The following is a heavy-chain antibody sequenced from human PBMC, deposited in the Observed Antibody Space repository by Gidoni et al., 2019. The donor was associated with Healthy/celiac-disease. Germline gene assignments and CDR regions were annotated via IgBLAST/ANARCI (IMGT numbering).Heavy chain of an antibody. CDR1: GFTFSSHS. Sequence: EVQLVESGGGLVQPGGSLRLSCAASGFTFSSHSMNWVRQAPGKGLEWVSYISSSSSTIYYADSVKGRFTISRDNAKNSLYLQMNSLRDEDTAVYYCARKILTGLSYYYYYGMDVWGQGTTVTVSS. CDR2: ISSSSSTI. D-gene: IGHD3-9*01. J-gene: IGHJ6*02. V-gene: IGHV3-48*02. CDR3: ARKILTGLSYYYYYGMDV.